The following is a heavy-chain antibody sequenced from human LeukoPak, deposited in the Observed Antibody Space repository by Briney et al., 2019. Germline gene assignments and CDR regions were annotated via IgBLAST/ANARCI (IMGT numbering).Heavy chain of an antibody. D-gene: IGHD1-1*01. CDR1: GFTFSSYS. CDR2: ISSSSSYI. Sequence: GGSLRLSCAASGFTFSSYSMNWVRQAPGKGLEWVSSISSSSSYIYYADSVKGRFTISRDNAKNSLYLQMNSLRDEDTAVYYCACARTGGAYFDYWGQGTLVTASS. V-gene: IGHV3-21*01. CDR3: ACARTGGAYFDY. J-gene: IGHJ4*02.